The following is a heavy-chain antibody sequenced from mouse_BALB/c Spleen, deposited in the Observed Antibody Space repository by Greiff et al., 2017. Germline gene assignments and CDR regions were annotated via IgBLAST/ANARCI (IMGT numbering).Heavy chain of an antibody. V-gene: IGHV5-6-2*01. CDR3: ARHYYGSSYGAWFAY. Sequence: EVMLVESGGGLVKLGGSLKLSCAASGFTFSSYYMSWVRQTPEKRLELVAAINSNGGSTYYPDTVKGRFTISRDNAKNTLYLQMSSLKSEDTALYYCARHYYGSSYGAWFAYWGQGTLVTVSA. D-gene: IGHD1-1*01. CDR1: GFTFSSYY. CDR2: INSNGGST. J-gene: IGHJ3*01.